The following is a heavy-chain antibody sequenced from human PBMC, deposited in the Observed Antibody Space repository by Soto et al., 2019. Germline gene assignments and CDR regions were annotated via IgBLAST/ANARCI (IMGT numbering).Heavy chain of an antibody. CDR3: AKVGVPATKSNAFDI. CDR1: GFSFSSYA. J-gene: IGHJ3*02. D-gene: IGHD2-2*01. Sequence: PGGSMRLSCAASGFSFSSYAMSWARQAPGKGLEWVSAISGSGGSTYYADSVKGRFTISRDNSKNTLYLQMNSLRAEDTAVYYCAKVGVPATKSNAFDIWGQGTMVTVSS. V-gene: IGHV3-23*01. CDR2: ISGSGGST.